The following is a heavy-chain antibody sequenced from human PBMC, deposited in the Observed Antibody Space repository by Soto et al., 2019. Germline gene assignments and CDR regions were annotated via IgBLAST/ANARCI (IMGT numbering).Heavy chain of an antibody. Sequence: HVQLQESGPGLVKPSETLSLTCTVSGGSISRYYWSWIRQSPGKGLEWIGYIHYSGGTNYNPSLKSRVTKSVDTCRNQFPRKLSSVTAADTGVYYCARSIDSSGYYFSNCWGQGTLVTVSS. D-gene: IGHD3-22*01. J-gene: IGHJ4*02. CDR2: IHYSGGT. CDR3: ARSIDSSGYYFSNC. V-gene: IGHV4-59*01. CDR1: GGSISRYY.